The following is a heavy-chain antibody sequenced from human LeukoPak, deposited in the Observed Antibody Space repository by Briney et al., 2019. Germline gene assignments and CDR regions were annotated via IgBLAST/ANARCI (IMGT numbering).Heavy chain of an antibody. D-gene: IGHD2-2*01. CDR1: GFTFSSYG. CDR3: ANIGYCSSTSCYERYFDL. Sequence: GGSLRLSCAASGFTFSSYGMHWVRQAPGKGLEWVAFIRYDGSNKYYADSVKGRFTISRDNSKNTLYLQMNSLRAEDTAVYYCANIGYCSSTSCYERYFDLWGRGTLVTVSS. V-gene: IGHV3-30*02. CDR2: IRYDGSNK. J-gene: IGHJ2*01.